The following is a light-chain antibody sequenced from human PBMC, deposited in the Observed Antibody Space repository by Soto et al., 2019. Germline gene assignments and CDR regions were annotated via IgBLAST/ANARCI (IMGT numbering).Light chain of an antibody. CDR1: QSVNSN. V-gene: IGKV3-15*01. Sequence: EIVMTQSPATLSVSPGERAALSCRASQSVNSNFAWYQQKPGQAPRLLIYGASTRATDIPARFSGSGSGTEFTLTISSLQSEDFAVYYCQQYNNWPYTFGQGTKLAIK. J-gene: IGKJ2*01. CDR3: QQYNNWPYT. CDR2: GAS.